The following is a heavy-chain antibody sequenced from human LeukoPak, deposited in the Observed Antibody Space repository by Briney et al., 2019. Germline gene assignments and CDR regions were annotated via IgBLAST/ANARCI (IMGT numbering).Heavy chain of an antibody. D-gene: IGHD1-26*01. CDR3: ARDIVPYYFDY. Sequence: GSLRLSCAASGFTFSSYWMSWIRQPPGKGLEWIGYIYYSGSTNYNPSLKSRVTISVDTSKNQFSLKLSSVTAADTAVYYCARDIVPYYFDYWGQGTLVTVSS. V-gene: IGHV4-59*01. CDR2: IYYSGST. J-gene: IGHJ4*02. CDR1: GFTFSSYW.